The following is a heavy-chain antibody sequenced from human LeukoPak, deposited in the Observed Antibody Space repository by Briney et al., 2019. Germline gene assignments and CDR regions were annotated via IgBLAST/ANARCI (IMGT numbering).Heavy chain of an antibody. CDR1: GFTFSSHA. V-gene: IGHV3-30*04. D-gene: IGHD6-6*01. CDR3: ARGIAARFVGEGVGYYFDY. J-gene: IGHJ4*02. CDR2: ISYDGSNK. Sequence: GGSLRLSCAASGFTFSSHAMHWVRQAPGKGLEWVAVISYDGSNKYYADSVKGRFTISRDNSKNTLYLQMNSLRAEDTAVYYCARGIAARFVGEGVGYYFDYWGQGTLVTVSS.